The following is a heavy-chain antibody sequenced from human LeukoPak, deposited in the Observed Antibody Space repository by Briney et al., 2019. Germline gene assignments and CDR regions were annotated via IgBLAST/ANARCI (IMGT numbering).Heavy chain of an antibody. CDR3: AKDPTMIVVVIPDY. Sequence: PGGSLRLSCAASGFTFSSYAMSWVRQAPGKGLDWVSAISGSGGSTYYADSVKGRFTISRDNSKNTLYLQMNGLRAEDTAVYYCAKDPTMIVVVIPDYWGQGTLVTVSS. J-gene: IGHJ4*02. CDR2: ISGSGGST. D-gene: IGHD3-22*01. V-gene: IGHV3-23*01. CDR1: GFTFSSYA.